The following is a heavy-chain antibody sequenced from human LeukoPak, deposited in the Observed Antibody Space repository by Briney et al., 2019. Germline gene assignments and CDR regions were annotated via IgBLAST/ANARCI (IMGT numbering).Heavy chain of an antibody. CDR3: ARAVYSYGRENWFDP. V-gene: IGHV4-34*01. J-gene: IGHJ5*02. D-gene: IGHD5-18*01. CDR1: GGSISSYY. CDR2: INHSGST. Sequence: PSETLSLTCTVSGGSISSYYWSWIRQPPGKGLEWIGEINHSGSTNYNPSLKSRVPISVDTSKNQFSLKLSSVTAADTAVYYCARAVYSYGRENWFDPWGQGTLVTVSS.